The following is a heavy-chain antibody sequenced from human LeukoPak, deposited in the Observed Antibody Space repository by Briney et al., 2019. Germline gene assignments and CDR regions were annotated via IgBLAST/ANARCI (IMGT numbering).Heavy chain of an antibody. CDR2: ISGSGGST. D-gene: IGHD3-22*01. V-gene: IGHV3-23*01. J-gene: IGHJ4*02. CDR3: ANLITMIVVVTGAPFDY. Sequence: PGGSLRLSCAASGFTFSSYAMSWVRQAPGKGLEWVSAISGSGGSTYYADSAKGRFTISRDNSKNTLYLQMNSLRAEDTAVYYCANLITMIVVVTGAPFDYWGQGTLVTVSS. CDR1: GFTFSSYA.